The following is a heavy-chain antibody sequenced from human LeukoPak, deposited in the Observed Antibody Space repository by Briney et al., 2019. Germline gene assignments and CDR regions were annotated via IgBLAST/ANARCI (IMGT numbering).Heavy chain of an antibody. CDR2: ISSSSSYI. V-gene: IGHV3-21*01. J-gene: IGHJ6*04. CDR3: AREISYYDSSGYYPMDV. CDR1: GFTFSSYS. Sequence: GGSLRLSCSASGFTFSSYSMNWVRRAPGKGLEWVSSISSSSSYIYYADSVKGRFTISRDNAKNSLYLQMNSLRAEDTAVYYCAREISYYDSSGYYPMDVWGKGTTVTVSS. D-gene: IGHD3-22*01.